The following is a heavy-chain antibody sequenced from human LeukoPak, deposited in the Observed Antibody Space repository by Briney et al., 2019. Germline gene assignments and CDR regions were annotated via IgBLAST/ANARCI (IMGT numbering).Heavy chain of an antibody. CDR2: IYSGGST. D-gene: IGHD5-12*01. Sequence: QTGGSLRLSCAASGFTVSSNYMSWVRQAPGKGLEWVSVIYSGGSTYYADSVKGRFTISRDNSKNTLYLQMNSLRAEDTAVYYCAREAYVDYYFDYWGQGTLVTVSS. V-gene: IGHV3-53*05. CDR1: GFTVSSNY. CDR3: AREAYVDYYFDY. J-gene: IGHJ4*02.